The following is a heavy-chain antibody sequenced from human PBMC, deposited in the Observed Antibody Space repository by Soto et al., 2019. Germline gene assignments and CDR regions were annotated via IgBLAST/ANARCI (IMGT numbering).Heavy chain of an antibody. J-gene: IGHJ4*02. D-gene: IGHD3-22*01. Sequence: GASVKVSCKVSGCTFTSYYIHWVRQAPGQGLEWMGWINPITGGTNYAPKFQGRVTMTRDTSITTAYMELSRLRSDDTAVYYCARNYYDSSDRDYLDYWGQGTPVTVSS. CDR3: ARNYYDSSDRDYLDY. CDR2: INPITGGT. V-gene: IGHV1-2*02. CDR1: GCTFTSYY.